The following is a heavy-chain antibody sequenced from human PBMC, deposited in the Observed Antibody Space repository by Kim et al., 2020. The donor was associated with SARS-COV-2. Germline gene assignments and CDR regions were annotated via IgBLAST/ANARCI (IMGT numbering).Heavy chain of an antibody. CDR2: INTNTGNP. CDR1: GYTFTSYA. Sequence: ASVKVSCKASGYTFTSYAMNWVRQAPGQGLEWMGWINTNTGNPTYAQGFTGRFVFSLDTSVSTAYLQISSLKAEDTAVYYCARDHHGGAAGTNYYYYGMDVWGQGTTVTVSS. J-gene: IGHJ6*02. D-gene: IGHD6-13*01. CDR3: ARDHHGGAAGTNYYYYGMDV. V-gene: IGHV7-4-1*02.